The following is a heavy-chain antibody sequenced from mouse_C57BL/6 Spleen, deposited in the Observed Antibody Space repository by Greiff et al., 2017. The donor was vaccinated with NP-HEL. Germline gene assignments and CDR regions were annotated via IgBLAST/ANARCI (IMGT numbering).Heavy chain of an antibody. V-gene: IGHV1-39*01. Sequence: VQLKASGPELVKPGASVKISCKASGYSFTDYNMNWVKPSTGKSLAWIGVINPNYGTTIYNQKFKGKATLTVDQSSSTAYMQLNSLTSEDSAVYYSARFPNYYGTGGFDYWGQGTTLTVSS. CDR3: ARFPNYYGTGGFDY. CDR1: GYSFTDYN. D-gene: IGHD1-1*01. J-gene: IGHJ2*01. CDR2: INPNYGTT.